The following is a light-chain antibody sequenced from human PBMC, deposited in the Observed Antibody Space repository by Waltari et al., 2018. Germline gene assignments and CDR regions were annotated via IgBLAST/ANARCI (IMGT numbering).Light chain of an antibody. CDR3: CSYVSGYIYD. Sequence: QSALTQPRSVSGSPGQSVTISCTGISSDVFVSWYQEHPGKAPKVVFYDVSRRASGVPERFSGSKSGSTASLTISGLQDEDEADYYCCSYVSGYIYDFGTGTKVTVL. CDR2: DVS. CDR1: SSDVF. J-gene: IGLJ1*01. V-gene: IGLV2-11*01.